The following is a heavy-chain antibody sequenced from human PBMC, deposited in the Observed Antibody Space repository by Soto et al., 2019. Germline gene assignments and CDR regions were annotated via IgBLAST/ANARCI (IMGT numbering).Heavy chain of an antibody. Sequence: ASVKVSCKASGYTFTGYYMHWVRQAPGQGLEWMGWINPNSGGTNYAQKFQGWVTMTRDTSISTAYMELSRLRSDDTAVYYCARAPYSSSSFENYYYYYMDVWGKGTTVTGSS. V-gene: IGHV1-2*04. J-gene: IGHJ6*03. CDR1: GYTFTGYY. CDR2: INPNSGGT. D-gene: IGHD6-6*01. CDR3: ARAPYSSSSFENYYYYYMDV.